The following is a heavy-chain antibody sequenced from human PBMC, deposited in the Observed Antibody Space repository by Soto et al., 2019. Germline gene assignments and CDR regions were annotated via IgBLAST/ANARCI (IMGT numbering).Heavy chain of an antibody. CDR3: AKESTVGSPGDYFDS. V-gene: IGHV3-23*01. CDR2: IGVYANT. CDR1: GFTFSSYD. D-gene: IGHD1-26*01. J-gene: IGHJ4*02. Sequence: GGSLRLSCAASGFTFSSYDMNWVRQAPGKGLEWVSAIGVYANTYYADSVKGRFAISRDDSRNTVHLQLNSLRVDDTAVYYCAKESTVGSPGDYFDSWGQGTLVTVSS.